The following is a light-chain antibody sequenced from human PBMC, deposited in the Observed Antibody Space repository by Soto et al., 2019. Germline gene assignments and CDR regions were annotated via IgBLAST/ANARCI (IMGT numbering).Light chain of an antibody. J-gene: IGKJ1*01. CDR2: ASS. V-gene: IGKV3-20*01. CDR1: QTVDTNY. CDR3: QQYATSPWT. Sequence: EIVLTQSPATLSLSPGQTATLSCRASQTVDTNYSCYHQKLADDPPSLIICASSTSATIPAGWCSSSCSATDTPLTISRLDPEYSAVYCCQQYATSPWTFGQGTKVDVK.